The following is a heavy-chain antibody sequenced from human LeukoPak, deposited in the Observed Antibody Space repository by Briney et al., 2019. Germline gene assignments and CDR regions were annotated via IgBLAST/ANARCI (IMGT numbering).Heavy chain of an antibody. D-gene: IGHD2-21*01. J-gene: IGHJ4*02. CDR2: ITGSADNT. CDR1: GFTFSDAW. V-gene: IGHV3-23*01. Sequence: SGGSLRLSCAASGFTFSDAWMTWVRQAPGKGLEWVSSITGSADNTYYAGSVKGRFTISRDNSKNTLYLQMNSLRAEDTAVYYCGILAGNPYWGPGTLVTVSS. CDR3: GILAGNPY.